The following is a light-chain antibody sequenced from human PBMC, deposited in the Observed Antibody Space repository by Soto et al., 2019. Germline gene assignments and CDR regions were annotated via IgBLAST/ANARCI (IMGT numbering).Light chain of an antibody. V-gene: IGLV3-21*04. CDR2: YDG. CDR3: HVWDGSSDHVV. J-gene: IGLJ2*01. CDR1: NIETKS. Sequence: SYELTQPPSVSVAPGQTARITCGGNNIETKSVHWYQQKPGQAPFLVIYYDGDRPSGIPERFSGSNSGNTATLTISRVEAGDEADYYCHVWDGSSDHVVFGGGTQLTVL.